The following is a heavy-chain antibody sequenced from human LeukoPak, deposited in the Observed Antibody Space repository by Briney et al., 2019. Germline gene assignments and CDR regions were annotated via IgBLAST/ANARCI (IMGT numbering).Heavy chain of an antibody. Sequence: GGSLRLSCAASGFTFSSYAMSWVRQAPGKGLEWVSAISGSGGSTYYADSAKGRFTISRDNSKNTLYLQMNSLRAEDTAVYYCAKLGYYDFWSGYFDYWGQGTLVTVSS. V-gene: IGHV3-23*01. D-gene: IGHD3-3*01. J-gene: IGHJ4*02. CDR2: ISGSGGST. CDR3: AKLGYYDFWSGYFDY. CDR1: GFTFSSYA.